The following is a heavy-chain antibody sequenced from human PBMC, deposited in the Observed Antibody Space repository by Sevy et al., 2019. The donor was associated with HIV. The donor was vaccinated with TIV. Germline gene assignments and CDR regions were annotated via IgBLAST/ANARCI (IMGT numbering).Heavy chain of an antibody. J-gene: IGHJ4*02. CDR3: AKDITMLVVADVHFDY. V-gene: IGHV3-9*01. CDR1: GFTFDDYA. D-gene: IGHD3-22*01. CDR2: ISWNSGRV. Sequence: GGSLRLSCAASGFTFDDYAMHWVRQTPGRGLEWVSGISWNSGRVGYADSVKGRFTISRDNAKNSLYLQMNSLRVEDTALYFCAKDITMLVVADVHFDYWGQGTLVTVSS.